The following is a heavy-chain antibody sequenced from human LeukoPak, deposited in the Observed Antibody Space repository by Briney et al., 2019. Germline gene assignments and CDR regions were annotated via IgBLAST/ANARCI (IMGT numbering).Heavy chain of an antibody. Sequence: LTGGSLRLSCAASGFTVSSNYMSWVRQAPGKGLEWVSVICSGGSTYYADSVKGRFTISRDNSKNTLYLQMNSLRAEDTAVYYCCGLGYSYATDYWGQGTLVTVSS. J-gene: IGHJ4*02. D-gene: IGHD5-18*01. V-gene: IGHV3-53*01. CDR1: GFTVSSNY. CDR3: CGLGYSYATDY. CDR2: ICSGGST.